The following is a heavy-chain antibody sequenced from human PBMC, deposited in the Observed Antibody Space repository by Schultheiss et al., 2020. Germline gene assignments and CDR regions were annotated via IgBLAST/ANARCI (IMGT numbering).Heavy chain of an antibody. J-gene: IGHJ6*04. CDR3: ARPRKQLRPEGDGMDV. CDR1: GYTFTGYD. Sequence: ASVKVSCKASGYTFTGYDINWVRQATGQGLEWMGWMNTNTANAGYAHKFQGRVTVTTDTSMSTAYMELSSLTSEDTAVYYCARPRKQLRPEGDGMDVWGKGTTVTVSS. D-gene: IGHD5-24*01. CDR2: MNTNTANA. V-gene: IGHV1-8*01.